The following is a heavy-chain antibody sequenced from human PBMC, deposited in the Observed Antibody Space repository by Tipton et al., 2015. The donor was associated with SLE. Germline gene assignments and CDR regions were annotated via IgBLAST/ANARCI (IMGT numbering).Heavy chain of an antibody. Sequence: SLRLSCAASGFTFSDYYMSWIRQAPGKGLEWVSYISSSGSTIYYADSVKGRFTISRDNAKNSLYLQMNSLRAEDTAVYYCARRWVVVAATFDYWGQGTLVTVSS. CDR1: GFTFSDYY. J-gene: IGHJ4*02. V-gene: IGHV3-11*01. D-gene: IGHD2-15*01. CDR2: ISSSGSTI. CDR3: ARRWVVVAATFDY.